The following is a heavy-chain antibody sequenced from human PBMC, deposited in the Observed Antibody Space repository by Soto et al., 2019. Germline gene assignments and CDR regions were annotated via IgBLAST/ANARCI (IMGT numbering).Heavy chain of an antibody. Sequence: GGSLRLSCAASGFTFSSYSMNWVRQAPGKGLEWVSSISSSSSYIYYADSVKGRFTISRDNAKNSLYLQMNSLRAEDTAVYYCARDPQGCSGGSCYSAYYGMDVWGQGTTVTVSS. CDR1: GFTFSSYS. D-gene: IGHD2-15*01. CDR2: ISSSSSYI. CDR3: ARDPQGCSGGSCYSAYYGMDV. V-gene: IGHV3-21*01. J-gene: IGHJ6*02.